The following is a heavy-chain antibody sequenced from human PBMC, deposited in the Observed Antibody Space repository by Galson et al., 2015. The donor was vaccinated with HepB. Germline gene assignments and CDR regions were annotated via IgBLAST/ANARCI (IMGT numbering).Heavy chain of an antibody. CDR1: GPTFTSYY. Sequence: SVTVSCKASGPTFTSYYMHWVRQAPGQGLEWMGIINPSGGSTSYAQKFQGRVTMTRDTSTSTVYMELSSLRSEDTAVYYCARDFFLGRDNYGQDDAFDIWGQGTMVTVSS. V-gene: IGHV1-46*01. D-gene: IGHD4-17*01. CDR3: ARDFFLGRDNYGQDDAFDI. CDR2: INPSGGST. J-gene: IGHJ3*02.